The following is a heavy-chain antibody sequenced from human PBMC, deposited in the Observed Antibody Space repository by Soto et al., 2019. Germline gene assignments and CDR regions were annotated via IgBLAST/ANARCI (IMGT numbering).Heavy chain of an antibody. CDR1: GCTLSYYH. D-gene: IGHD6-13*01. Sequence: PLVTMSPTYPFSGCTLSYYHWILIRQPPGKGLEWIGSIYYSGSTYYNPSLKSRVTISVDTSKNQFSLKLSSVTAADTAVYYCARIIAQQEDGRYNWFDPWGQGNLVTFS. CDR3: ARIIAQQEDGRYNWFDP. J-gene: IGHJ5*02. V-gene: IGHV4-39*01. CDR2: IYYSGST.